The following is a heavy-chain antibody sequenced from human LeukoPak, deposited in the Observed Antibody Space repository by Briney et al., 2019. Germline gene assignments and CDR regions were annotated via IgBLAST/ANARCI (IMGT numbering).Heavy chain of an antibody. D-gene: IGHD5-18*01. V-gene: IGHV4-39*07. Sequence: SETLSLTCTVSGGSISGSSHYWGWIRQPPGKGLEWIGSIYYSGSTYYNPSLKSRVTISVDTSKNQFSLKLSSVTAAVTAVYYCARDQEDTAMVKNWFDPWGQGTLVTVSS. CDR1: GGSISGSSHY. J-gene: IGHJ5*02. CDR3: ARDQEDTAMVKNWFDP. CDR2: IYYSGST.